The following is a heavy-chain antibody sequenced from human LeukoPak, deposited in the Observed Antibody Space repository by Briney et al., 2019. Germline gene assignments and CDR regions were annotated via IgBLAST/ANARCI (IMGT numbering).Heavy chain of an antibody. J-gene: IGHJ5*02. V-gene: IGHV4-4*09. D-gene: IGHD3-10*01. CDR3: ARGYGWFDP. CDR1: GASPY. CDR2: IYSTTGTT. Sequence: SETLSLTCTVSGASPYWTWIRQPPGKGLEWIGYIYSTTGTTNSNPSLKSRVTMSLDTSKKHLSLKLSAVTAADTAVYYCARGYGWFDPWGQGILVIVSS.